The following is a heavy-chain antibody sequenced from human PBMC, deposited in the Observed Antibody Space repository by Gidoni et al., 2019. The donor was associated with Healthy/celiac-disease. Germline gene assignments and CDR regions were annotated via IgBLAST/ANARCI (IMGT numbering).Heavy chain of an antibody. D-gene: IGHD2-2*01. Sequence: EVQLLESGGGLVQPGGSLRLSCAASGFTFTSYAMSWVRQAPGKGLGWVSAISGSGGSTYYADAVKGRFTIARENSKNTLYLQMNSLRAEDTAVYYCAKEAEGYCSSTSCRAHWFDPWGQGTLVTVSS. CDR1: GFTFTSYA. J-gene: IGHJ5*02. CDR2: ISGSGGST. CDR3: AKEAEGYCSSTSCRAHWFDP. V-gene: IGHV3-23*01.